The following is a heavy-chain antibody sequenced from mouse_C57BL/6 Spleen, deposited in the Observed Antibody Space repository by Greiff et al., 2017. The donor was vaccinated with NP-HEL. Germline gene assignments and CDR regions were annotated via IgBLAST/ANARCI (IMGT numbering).Heavy chain of an antibody. D-gene: IGHD2-3*01. CDR2: IYPGDGDT. Sequence: QVQLQQSGPELVKPGASVKISCKASGYAFSSSWMNWVKQRPGKGLEWIGRIYPGDGDTNYNGKFKGKATLTADKSSSTAYMQLSSLTSEDAAVYFCASPLIYDGYLPFAYWGQGTLVTVSA. V-gene: IGHV1-82*01. CDR1: GYAFSSSW. CDR3: ASPLIYDGYLPFAY. J-gene: IGHJ3*01.